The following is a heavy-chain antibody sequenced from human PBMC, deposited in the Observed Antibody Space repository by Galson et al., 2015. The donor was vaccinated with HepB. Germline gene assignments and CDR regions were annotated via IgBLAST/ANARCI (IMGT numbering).Heavy chain of an antibody. V-gene: IGHV3-64D*06. CDR1: GFTFSSYA. Sequence: SLRLSCAASGFTFSSYAMHWVRQAPGKGLEYVSAISSNGGSTYYADSVKGRFTISRDNSKNTLYLQMSSLRAEDTAVYYCVRAHPNDAFDIWGQGTMVTVSS. J-gene: IGHJ3*02. CDR2: ISSNGGST. CDR3: VRAHPNDAFDI.